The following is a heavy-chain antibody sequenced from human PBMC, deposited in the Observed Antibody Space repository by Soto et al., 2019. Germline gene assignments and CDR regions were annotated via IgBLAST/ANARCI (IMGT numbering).Heavy chain of an antibody. J-gene: IGHJ6*02. CDR1: GYTFTGYH. Sequence: GASVKVSCKASGYTFTGYHMHWVRQAPGQGLEWMGWINPNSGGTNYAQKFQGWVTMTRDTSISTAYMELSRLRSDDTAVYYCAREDHSGSYSLYYYYGMDVWGQGTTVTVSS. CDR2: INPNSGGT. D-gene: IGHD3-10*01. V-gene: IGHV1-2*04. CDR3: AREDHSGSYSLYYYYGMDV.